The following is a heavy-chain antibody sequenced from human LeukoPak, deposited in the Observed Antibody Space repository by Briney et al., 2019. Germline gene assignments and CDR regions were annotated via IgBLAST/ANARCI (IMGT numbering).Heavy chain of an antibody. Sequence: PSETLSLTCTVSGGSISSYYWSWIRQPPGKGLEWIGYIYYSGSTNYNPSLKSRVTISVDTSKNQFSLKLSSVTAADTAVYYCARGVVLWFGEPYDAFDIWGQGTMVTVSS. D-gene: IGHD3-10*01. V-gene: IGHV4-59*01. CDR2: IYYSGST. CDR3: ARGVVLWFGEPYDAFDI. CDR1: GGSISSYY. J-gene: IGHJ3*02.